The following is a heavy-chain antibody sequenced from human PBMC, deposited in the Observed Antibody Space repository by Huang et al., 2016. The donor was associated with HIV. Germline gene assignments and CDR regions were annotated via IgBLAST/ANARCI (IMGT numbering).Heavy chain of an antibody. CDR1: GFTFTNYA. V-gene: IGHV3-30*04. CDR3: ARSAVPGDGDWFDP. CDR2: ISYDGRNK. D-gene: IGHD6-19*01. Sequence: QVQLVESGGGLVQPGRSLRLSCAASGFTFTNYAIHGVRQAPGKGWEWVAFISYDGRNKFDADSVKGRFTISRDNSKSTLYLLMNSLRVDDTALYYCARSAVPGDGDWFDPWGQGTLVTVSS. J-gene: IGHJ5*02.